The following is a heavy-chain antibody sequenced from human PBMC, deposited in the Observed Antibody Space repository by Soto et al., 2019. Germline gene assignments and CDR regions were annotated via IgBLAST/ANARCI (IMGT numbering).Heavy chain of an antibody. D-gene: IGHD3-10*01. J-gene: IGHJ4*02. CDR2: INRDGTTS. Sequence: EMQLVESGGGLVQPGGSLRPSCAASGFTFSNYWMHWVRQAPGKGLVWISRINRDGTTSEYADSVKGRFTISRDNAKNVVYLQMNSLRAEDTAIYYCVRLLDVDYWGQGTLVTVSS. V-gene: IGHV3-74*03. CDR1: GFTFSNYW. CDR3: VRLLDVDY.